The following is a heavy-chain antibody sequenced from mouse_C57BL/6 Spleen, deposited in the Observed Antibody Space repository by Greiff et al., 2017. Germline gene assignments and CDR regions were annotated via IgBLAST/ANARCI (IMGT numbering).Heavy chain of an antibody. Sequence: ESGPGLVKPSQSLSLTCSVTGYSITSGYYWNWIRQFPGNKLEWMGYISYDGSNNYNPSLKNRISITRDTSKNQFFLKLNSVTTEDTATYYCAREENYPYAMDYWGQGTSVTVSS. J-gene: IGHJ4*01. CDR1: GYSITSGYY. V-gene: IGHV3-6*01. CDR3: AREENYPYAMDY. CDR2: ISYDGSN. D-gene: IGHD1-1*02.